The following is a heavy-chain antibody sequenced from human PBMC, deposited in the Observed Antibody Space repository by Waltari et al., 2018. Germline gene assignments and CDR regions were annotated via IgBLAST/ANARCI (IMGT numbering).Heavy chain of an antibody. Sequence: EAQLVQSGGCLVQPGGSLTLSCASSGFTISRFWMTWIRQAPGKGLQWVAHIGPDGSDKYYVDSVKGRFTISRDNAENSLLLQMSSLRVEDTALYYCVGWNDPINSWGQGTLVAVSS. V-gene: IGHV3-7*01. D-gene: IGHD1-1*01. CDR3: VGWNDPINS. CDR2: IGPDGSDK. CDR1: GFTISRFW. J-gene: IGHJ4*02.